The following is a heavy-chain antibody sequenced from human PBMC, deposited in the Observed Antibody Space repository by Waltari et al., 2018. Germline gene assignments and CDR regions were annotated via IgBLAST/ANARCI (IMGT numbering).Heavy chain of an antibody. V-gene: IGHV4-59*01. CDR2: IYYSGST. D-gene: IGHD4-4*01. CDR3: ARGPSNYGSLSYYYYMDV. J-gene: IGHJ6*03. CDR1: GGSISSYY. Sequence: QVQLQESGPGLVKPSETLSLTCTVSGGSISSYYRSWIRQPPGKGLDWIGYIYYSGSTNYNPSLKSRVTISVDTSKNQFSLKLSSVTAADTAVYYWARGPSNYGSLSYYYYMDVWGKGTTVTVSS.